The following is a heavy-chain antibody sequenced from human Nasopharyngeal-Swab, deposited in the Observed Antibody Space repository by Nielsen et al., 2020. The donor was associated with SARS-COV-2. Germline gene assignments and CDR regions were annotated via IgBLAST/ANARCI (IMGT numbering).Heavy chain of an antibody. CDR1: GFTFSDYS. CDR3: ARGAHSRYSSGWYDGWYFDL. V-gene: IGHV3-21*01. Sequence: GGSLRLSCAASGFTFSDYSMNWVRHTPGQGLAWVSSITSSSRYIYYADSVKGRFTISRDNGKNTLYLQMNSLRAEDTAVYYCARGAHSRYSSGWYDGWYFDLWGRGTLVTVSS. CDR2: ITSSSRYI. D-gene: IGHD6-19*01. J-gene: IGHJ2*01.